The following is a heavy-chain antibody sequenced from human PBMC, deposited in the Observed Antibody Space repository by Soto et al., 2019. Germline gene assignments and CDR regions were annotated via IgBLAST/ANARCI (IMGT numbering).Heavy chain of an antibody. CDR2: ISGSGEST. Sequence: GSLRLSCAASGFTFTNYAMNWVRQAPGKGLEWVSVISGSGESTYYADSVKGRFTISRDNSKNTLYLQMNSLRAEDAAVYFCAKDFGDIVVVVLAPYGMDVWGLGTTVTVSS. CDR1: GFTFTNYA. J-gene: IGHJ6*02. D-gene: IGHD2-15*01. CDR3: AKDFGDIVVVVLAPYGMDV. V-gene: IGHV3-23*01.